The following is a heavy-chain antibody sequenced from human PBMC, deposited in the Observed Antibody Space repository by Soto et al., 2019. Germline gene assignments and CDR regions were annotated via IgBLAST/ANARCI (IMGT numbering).Heavy chain of an antibody. Sequence: GGSLRLSCAASGFTFSSYSMNWVRQAPGKGLEWVSSISSSSSYIYYADSVKGRFTISRDNAKNSLYLQMNSLRAEDTAVYYCARAIGELLRGHYYYYMDVWGKGTTVTVSS. CDR3: ARAIGELLRGHYYYYMDV. CDR1: GFTFSSYS. CDR2: ISSSSSYI. J-gene: IGHJ6*03. V-gene: IGHV3-21*01. D-gene: IGHD3-10*01.